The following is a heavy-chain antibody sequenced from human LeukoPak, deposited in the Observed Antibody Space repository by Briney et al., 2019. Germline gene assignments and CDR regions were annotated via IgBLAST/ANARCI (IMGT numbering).Heavy chain of an antibody. CDR3: ARVRGDYGDYYYYYYMDV. CDR2: ISGTSNTI. CDR1: GFTFSSYS. D-gene: IGHD4-17*01. Sequence: GGSLRLSCVGSGFTFSSYSMNWVRQAPGKGLEWVSYISGTSNTIYYADSVKGRFTISRDNSKNTLYLQMNSLRAEDTAVYYCARVRGDYGDYYYYYYMDVWGKGTTVTVSS. V-gene: IGHV3-48*01. J-gene: IGHJ6*03.